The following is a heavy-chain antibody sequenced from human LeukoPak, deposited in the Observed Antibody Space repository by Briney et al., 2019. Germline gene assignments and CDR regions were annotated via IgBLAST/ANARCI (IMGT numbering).Heavy chain of an antibody. J-gene: IGHJ3*02. D-gene: IGHD2-2*01. V-gene: IGHV3-21*01. CDR2: ISSSSSYI. CDR3: ARDHGVCSSTSCHDAFDI. Sequence: PGGSLRLSCAASGFTFSSYSMNWVRQAPGKGLEWVSSISSSSSYIYYADSVKGRFTISRDNAKNSLYLQMNSLRAEDTAVYYCARDHGVCSSTSCHDAFDIWGQGTMVTVSS. CDR1: GFTFSSYS.